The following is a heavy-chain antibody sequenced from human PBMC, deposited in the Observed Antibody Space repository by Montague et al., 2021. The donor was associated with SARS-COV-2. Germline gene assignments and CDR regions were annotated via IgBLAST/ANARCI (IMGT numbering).Heavy chain of an antibody. CDR3: ARIFDSSWPTFDY. CDR1: GFSLSTSGMC. CDR2: IDWXXXK. D-gene: IGHD6-13*01. Sequence: PALVKPTQTLTLTCTFSGFSLSTSGMCVSWIRQPPGKALEWLALIDWXXXKYYSTSLKTRLTTSKDTSKNQVVLTMTNMDPVDTATYYCARIFDSSWPTFDYWGQGTLVTVSS. J-gene: IGHJ4*02. V-gene: IGHV2-70*01.